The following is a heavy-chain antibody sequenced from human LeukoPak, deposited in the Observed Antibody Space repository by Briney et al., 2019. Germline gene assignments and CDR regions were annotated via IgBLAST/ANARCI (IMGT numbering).Heavy chain of an antibody. Sequence: SETLSLTCAVYGGSFSDYYWTWIRQPPGKGLEWIGEINHSGSPNNNPSLKSQVSISFDTSKNQFSLKLTSVTAADTAVYYCGSRRTAMFGVIKGPIDYWGQGTLVTVSS. D-gene: IGHD3-3*01. CDR2: INHSGSP. J-gene: IGHJ4*02. CDR3: GSRRTAMFGVIKGPIDY. V-gene: IGHV4-34*01. CDR1: GGSFSDYY.